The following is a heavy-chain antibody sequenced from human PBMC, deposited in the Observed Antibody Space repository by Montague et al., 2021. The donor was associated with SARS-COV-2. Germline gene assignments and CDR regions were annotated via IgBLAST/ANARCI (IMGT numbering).Heavy chain of an antibody. Sequence: SETLSLTCTVSGGSISSYYWSWIRQPAGKGLEWIGRIYTSGSTNYNPSXXSRVSISVGTSKNQFSLRLSSVTSADTAVYYCARHRRGGLVVAAPNWFDPWGQGTLVTVSS. J-gene: IGHJ5*02. V-gene: IGHV4-4*07. CDR3: ARHRRGGLVVAAPNWFDP. D-gene: IGHD2-15*01. CDR2: IYTSGST. CDR1: GGSISSYY.